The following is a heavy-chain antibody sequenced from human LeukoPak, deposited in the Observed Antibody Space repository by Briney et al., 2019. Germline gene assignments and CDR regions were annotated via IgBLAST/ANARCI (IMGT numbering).Heavy chain of an antibody. V-gene: IGHV1-69*13. CDR2: VIPIFGTA. J-gene: IGHJ4*02. D-gene: IGHD6-13*01. Sequence: VASVKVSCKGSGCIFSSYAISWVRQPPGPELGWVGGVIPIFGTANYAQQFQDRVTITADESTITAYMELSSVRSEDTAVYYCASLQAQHLPAYWGQGTLATVSS. CDR3: ASLQAQHLPAY. CDR1: GCIFSSYA.